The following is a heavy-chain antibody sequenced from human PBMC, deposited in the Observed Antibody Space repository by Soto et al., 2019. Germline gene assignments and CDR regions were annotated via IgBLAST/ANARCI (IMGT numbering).Heavy chain of an antibody. J-gene: IGHJ6*02. CDR1: GYTFTSYD. D-gene: IGHD5-12*01. V-gene: IGHV1-8*01. Sequence: QVQLVQSGAQVKKPGASVKVSCKASGYTFTSYDINWVRQATGQGLEWMGWMNPNSGNTGYAQKFQGRVTMTRNTSISTADMELSSLRSEDTAVYYCARGKDGYNYAYYYGMDVWGQGTTVTVSS. CDR2: MNPNSGNT. CDR3: ARGKDGYNYAYYYGMDV.